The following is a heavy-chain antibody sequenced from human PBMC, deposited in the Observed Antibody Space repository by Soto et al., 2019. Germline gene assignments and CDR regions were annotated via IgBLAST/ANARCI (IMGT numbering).Heavy chain of an antibody. J-gene: IGHJ5*02. V-gene: IGHV4-39*01. CDR3: ARHVVTMVRGPNWFDP. CDR1: GGSISSSSYY. D-gene: IGHD3-10*01. CDR2: IYYSGST. Sequence: SETLSLTCTVSGGSISSSSYYWGWIRQPPGKGLEWIGSIYYSGSTYYNPSLKSRVTISVDTSKNQFSLKLSSVTAADTAVYYCARHVVTMVRGPNWFDPWGQGTLVTVSS.